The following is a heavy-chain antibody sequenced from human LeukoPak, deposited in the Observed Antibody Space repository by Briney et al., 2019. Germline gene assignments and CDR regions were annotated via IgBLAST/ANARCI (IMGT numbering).Heavy chain of an antibody. CDR2: INPNSGGT. J-gene: IGHJ6*03. D-gene: IGHD1-1*01. CDR1: GYTFTGYY. CDR3: ASHFGRGPTGTTLRYYYYYMDV. Sequence: ASVKVSCKASGYTFTGYYMHWVRQAPGQGLEGMGWINPNSGGTNYAQKFQGRVTMTRDTSISTAYMELRRLRSDDTAVYYCASHFGRGPTGTTLRYYYYYMDVWGKGTTVTVSS. V-gene: IGHV1-2*02.